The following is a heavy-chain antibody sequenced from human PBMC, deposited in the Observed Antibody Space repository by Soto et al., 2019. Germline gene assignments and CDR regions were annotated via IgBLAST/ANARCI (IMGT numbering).Heavy chain of an antibody. D-gene: IGHD6-13*01. CDR3: ARGLAAGDY. J-gene: IGHJ4*02. Sequence: QVLLVQSGAEVKNPGASVKVSCKASGYTFTNYYIHWVRQAPGQGLEWMAIINPNGGSTNYAQKFQGRVTLARDTFTSTVYMELSSLRSEDTAIYYCARGLAAGDYWGQGTLVTVSS. V-gene: IGHV1-46*01. CDR2: INPNGGST. CDR1: GYTFTNYY.